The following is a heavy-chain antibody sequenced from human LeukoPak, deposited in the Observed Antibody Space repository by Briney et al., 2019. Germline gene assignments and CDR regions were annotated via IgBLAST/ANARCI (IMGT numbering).Heavy chain of an antibody. J-gene: IGHJ4*02. CDR2: IWYDGSNK. Sequence: GGSLRLSCAASGFTVSSNYMSWVRQAPGKGLEWVAVIWYDGSNKYYADSVKGRFTVSRDNAKNTLYLQMNSLRAEDTAVYYCATDRNGGKYYDYWGQGTLVTVSS. CDR3: ATDRNGGKYYDY. CDR1: GFTVSSNY. V-gene: IGHV3-33*03. D-gene: IGHD1-26*01.